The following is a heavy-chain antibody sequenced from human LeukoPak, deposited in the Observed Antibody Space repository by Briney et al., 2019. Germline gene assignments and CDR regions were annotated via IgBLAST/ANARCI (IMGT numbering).Heavy chain of an antibody. CDR3: ARGDIVVVPAASFDY. CDR1: GYTFTGYY. D-gene: IGHD2-2*01. CDR2: INPNSGGT. Sequence: GASVKVSCKASGYTFTGYYMHWVRQAPGQGLAWMGWINPNSGGTNYAQKFQGRVTMTRDTSISTAYMELSRLRSDDTAVYYCARGDIVVVPAASFDYWGQGTLVTVSS. J-gene: IGHJ4*02. V-gene: IGHV1-2*02.